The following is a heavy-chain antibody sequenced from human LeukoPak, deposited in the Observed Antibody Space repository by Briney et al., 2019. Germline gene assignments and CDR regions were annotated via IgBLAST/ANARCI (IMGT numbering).Heavy chain of an antibody. CDR3: ARRDGSYYYYGMDV. CDR1: GFTFSSYE. J-gene: IGHJ6*02. D-gene: IGHD1-26*01. V-gene: IGHV3-48*03. CDR2: ISSSGSTI. Sequence: GGSLRLSCAASGFTFSSYEMNWVRQAPGKGLEWVSYISSSGSTIYYADSVKGRFTISGDNAKNSLYLQMNSLRAEDTAVYYCARRDGSYYYYGMDVWGQGATVTVSS.